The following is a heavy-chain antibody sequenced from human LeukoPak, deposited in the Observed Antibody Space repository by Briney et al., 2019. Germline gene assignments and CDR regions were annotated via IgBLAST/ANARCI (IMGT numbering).Heavy chain of an antibody. D-gene: IGHD5-24*01. V-gene: IGHV3-30*02. CDR1: GFTFSSYG. J-gene: IGHJ4*02. Sequence: PGGSLRLSCAASGFTFSSYGMHWVRQAPGKGLEWVAFIRYDGSNKYYADSVKGRFTISRDNSKNTLYLQMNSLRAEDTAVYYCAKDRELVEMAILYYFDYWGQGTLVTVSS. CDR2: IRYDGSNK. CDR3: AKDRELVEMAILYYFDY.